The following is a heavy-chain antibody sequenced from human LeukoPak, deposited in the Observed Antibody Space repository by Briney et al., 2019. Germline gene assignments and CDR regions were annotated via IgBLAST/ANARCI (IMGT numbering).Heavy chain of an antibody. D-gene: IGHD4-17*01. V-gene: IGHV1-8*01. J-gene: IGHJ4*02. CDR1: GYTFTSYD. CDR3: ARGRATVTPVWGWNY. CDR2: MNPNSGNT. Sequence: ASVKVSCKVSGYTFTSYDINWVRQATGQGLEWMGWMNPNSGNTGYAQKFQGRVTMTRNTSISTAYMELSSLRSEDTAVYYCARGRATVTPVWGWNYWGQGTLVTVSS.